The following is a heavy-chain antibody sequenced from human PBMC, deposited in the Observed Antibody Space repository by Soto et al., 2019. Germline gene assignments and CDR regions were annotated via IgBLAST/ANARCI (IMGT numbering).Heavy chain of an antibody. D-gene: IGHD2-15*01. CDR2: IYYSGST. V-gene: IGHV4-31*03. CDR3: ARDDYGGNTYGMDV. J-gene: IGHJ6*02. Sequence: PSATLTLTCTVSGCSIRSGSYYWSWIRQHPGKGLEWIGYIYYSGSTYYNPSLKSRVTISVDTSKNQFSLKLSSVTAADTAVYYCARDDYGGNTYGMDVWAQGTTVTVSS. CDR1: GCSIRSGSYY.